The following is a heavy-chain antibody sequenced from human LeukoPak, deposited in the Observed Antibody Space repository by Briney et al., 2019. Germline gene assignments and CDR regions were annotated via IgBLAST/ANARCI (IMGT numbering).Heavy chain of an antibody. D-gene: IGHD6-13*01. Sequence: ASVKVSCKASGYTFTSYGISWLRQAPGQGLEWMGWISAYNGNTNYAQKLQGRVTMTTDTSTSTAYMELRSLRSDDTAVYYCARDLNSWYYFDYWGQGTLVTVSS. V-gene: IGHV1-18*01. CDR3: ARDLNSWYYFDY. CDR1: GYTFTSYG. CDR2: ISAYNGNT. J-gene: IGHJ4*02.